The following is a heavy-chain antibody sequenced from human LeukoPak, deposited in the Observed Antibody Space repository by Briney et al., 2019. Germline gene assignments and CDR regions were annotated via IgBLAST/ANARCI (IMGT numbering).Heavy chain of an antibody. Sequence: SVKVSCKASGGTFSSYAISWVRQAPGQGLEWMGRIIPILGTANYAQKFQGRVTITTDESTSTAYMELSSLRSEDTAVYYCARDRETYYYDSSGYYNGGLFDYWGQGTLVTVPS. D-gene: IGHD3-22*01. CDR3: ARDRETYYYDSSGYYNGGLFDY. CDR2: IIPILGTA. CDR1: GGTFSSYA. V-gene: IGHV1-69*11. J-gene: IGHJ4*02.